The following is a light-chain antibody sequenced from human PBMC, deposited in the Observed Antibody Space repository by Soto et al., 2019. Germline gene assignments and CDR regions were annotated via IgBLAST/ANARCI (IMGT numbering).Light chain of an antibody. J-gene: IGKJ5*01. Sequence: EIVLTHSPGTLSLSPGERATLSCRASQSVSSGYLAWYQQKPGQAPRLLIYGVSSRATGIPDRFSGSGSGTDFTLIISRLEPEDFAVYYCQQYGSSPITFGQGTRLEIK. CDR3: QQYGSSPIT. CDR2: GVS. CDR1: QSVSSGY. V-gene: IGKV3-20*01.